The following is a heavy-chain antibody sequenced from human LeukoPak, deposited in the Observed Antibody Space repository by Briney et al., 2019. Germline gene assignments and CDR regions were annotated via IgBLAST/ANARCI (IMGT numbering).Heavy chain of an antibody. CDR3: ARENDFWSEGV. V-gene: IGHV3-48*03. CDR2: ISSSGSTI. J-gene: IGHJ6*04. CDR1: GFSISSYE. Sequence: GGSLRLSCAASGFSISSYEMNWVRQAPGKGLEWVSHISSSGSTIWYADSVKGRFTISRDNTKNSLYLQMNSLRAEDTAVYYCARENDFWSEGVWGKGTTVTVSS. D-gene: IGHD3-3*01.